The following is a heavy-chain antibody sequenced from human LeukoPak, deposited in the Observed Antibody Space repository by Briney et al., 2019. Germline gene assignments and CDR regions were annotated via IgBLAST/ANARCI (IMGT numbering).Heavy chain of an antibody. Sequence: GGSLRLSCAASGFTFSSYAMSWVRQLPGKGLEWVSTVTGTGGGTYYADSVKGRFTISRDNSKSTLYLQMNSLRAEDTAVYFCARTVSSSWGFFDSWGQGTLVTVSS. CDR1: GFTFSSYA. V-gene: IGHV3-23*01. J-gene: IGHJ4*02. D-gene: IGHD6-6*01. CDR2: VTGTGGGT. CDR3: ARTVSSSWGFFDS.